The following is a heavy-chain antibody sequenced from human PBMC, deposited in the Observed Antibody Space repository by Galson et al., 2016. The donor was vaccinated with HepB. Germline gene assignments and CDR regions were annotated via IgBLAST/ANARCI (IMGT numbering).Heavy chain of an antibody. Sequence: SLRLSCAVSGLTFSSYNMNWVRQAPGKGLEWVSHISSRTRTTYYADSVKGRFTISRDNAKNSLYLQMNSLRAEDTAVYSCARASIVGATSGFDFWGQGTLVTVSS. J-gene: IGHJ4*02. CDR1: GLTFSSYN. CDR2: ISSRTRTT. V-gene: IGHV3-48*01. D-gene: IGHD1-26*01. CDR3: ARASIVGATSGFDF.